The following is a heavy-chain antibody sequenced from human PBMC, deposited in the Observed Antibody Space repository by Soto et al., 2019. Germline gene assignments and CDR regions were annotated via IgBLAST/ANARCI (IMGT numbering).Heavy chain of an antibody. V-gene: IGHV1-46*03. CDR2: IHPSGGGT. CDR1: GYTFSNYG. Sequence: ASVKVSCKASGYTFSNYGISWARQAPGQGLEWMGVIHPSGGGTTYAQKFLGRVTVTRDTSTTTVFMELSSLRSDDTAVYYCARGGHIAVVTASFDYWGQGTLVTVSS. CDR3: ARGGHIAVVTASFDY. J-gene: IGHJ4*02. D-gene: IGHD2-21*02.